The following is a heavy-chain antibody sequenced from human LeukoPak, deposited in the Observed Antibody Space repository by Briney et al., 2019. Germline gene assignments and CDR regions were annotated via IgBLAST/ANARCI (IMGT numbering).Heavy chain of an antibody. CDR3: ARVSPYYDFWSGYLAFDI. CDR2: IYSGGST. D-gene: IGHD3-3*01. V-gene: IGHV3-53*01. J-gene: IGHJ3*02. Sequence: GGSLRLSCAASGFTVSSNYMSWVRQAPGKGLEWVSVIYSGGSTYYADSVKGRFTISRDNSKNTLYLQMNSLRAEDTAVYYCARVSPYYDFWSGYLAFDIWGQGTMVTVSS. CDR1: GFTVSSNY.